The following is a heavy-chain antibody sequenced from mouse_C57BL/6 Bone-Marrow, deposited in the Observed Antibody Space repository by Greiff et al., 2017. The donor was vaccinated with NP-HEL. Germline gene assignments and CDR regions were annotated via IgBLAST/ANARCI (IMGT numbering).Heavy chain of an antibody. D-gene: IGHD2-10*01. CDR1: GYSITSGYY. CDR2: ISYDGSN. Sequence: EVKLQESGPGLVKPSQSLSLTCSVTGYSITSGYYWNWIRQFPGNKLEWMGYISYDGSNNYNPSLKNRISITRDTSKNQFFLKLNSVTTEDTATYYCARPYYGPRGDSWFAYWGQGTLVTVSA. CDR3: ARPYYGPRGDSWFAY. V-gene: IGHV3-6*01. J-gene: IGHJ3*01.